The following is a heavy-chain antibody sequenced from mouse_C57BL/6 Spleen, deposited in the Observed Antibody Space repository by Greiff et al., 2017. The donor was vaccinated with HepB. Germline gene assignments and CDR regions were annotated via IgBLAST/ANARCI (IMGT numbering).Heavy chain of an antibody. Sequence: VQLQQSGPELVKPGASVKISCKASGYAFSSSWMNWVKQRPGKGLEWIGRIYPGDGDTNYNGKFKGKATLTADKSSSTAYMHLSSLTSEDSAVYFYASHNYGSSYWYFDVWGTGTTVTVSS. V-gene: IGHV1-82*01. CDR1: GYAFSSSW. CDR2: IYPGDGDT. CDR3: ASHNYGSSYWYFDV. J-gene: IGHJ1*03. D-gene: IGHD1-1*01.